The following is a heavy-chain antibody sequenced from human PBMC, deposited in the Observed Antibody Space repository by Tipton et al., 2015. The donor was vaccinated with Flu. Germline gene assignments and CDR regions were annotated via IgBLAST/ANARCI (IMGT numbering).Heavy chain of an antibody. Sequence: TLSLTCAVSGDSISSDFYWAWIRQFPGKGLEWIGTVSRTGSTIYNPSLKSRVTISIDPSKNQFSLNMRSVTAADMAVYYCARRDYRNYASDPKSWFDPWGQGHWSPS. CDR3: ARRDYRNYASDPKSWFDP. CDR1: GDSISSDFY. CDR2: VSRTGST. D-gene: IGHD4-11*01. J-gene: IGHJ5*02. V-gene: IGHV4-38-2*01.